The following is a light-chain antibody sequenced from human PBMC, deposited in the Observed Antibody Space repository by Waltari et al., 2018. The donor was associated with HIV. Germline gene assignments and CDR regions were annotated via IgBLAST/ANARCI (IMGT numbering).Light chain of an antibody. V-gene: IGLV3-1*01. CDR2: QDS. Sequence: SYELTQPPSVSVSPGQTASITCSGDTLGDKYACWYQQKPGQSPVLVIYQDSKRPSGIPERFSGSNSGNTDTLTISGTQAMDEADYYCQAWDSSTVVFGTGTKVTVL. CDR1: TLGDKY. J-gene: IGLJ1*01. CDR3: QAWDSSTVV.